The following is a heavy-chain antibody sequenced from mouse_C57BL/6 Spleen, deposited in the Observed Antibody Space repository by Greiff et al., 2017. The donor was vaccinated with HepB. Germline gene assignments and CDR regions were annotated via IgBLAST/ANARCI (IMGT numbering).Heavy chain of an antibody. D-gene: IGHD1-1*01. CDR1: GFTFSNYW. J-gene: IGHJ4*01. Sequence: EVQGVESGGGLVQPGGSMKLSCVASGFTFSNYWMNWVRQSPEKGLEWVAQIRLKSDNYATDYAESVKGRFTISRDDSKSSVYLQMNNLRAEDTGIYYCTEGLLLRVATGYAMDYWGQGTSVTVSS. CDR2: IRLKSDNYAT. CDR3: TEGLLLRVATGYAMDY. V-gene: IGHV6-3*01.